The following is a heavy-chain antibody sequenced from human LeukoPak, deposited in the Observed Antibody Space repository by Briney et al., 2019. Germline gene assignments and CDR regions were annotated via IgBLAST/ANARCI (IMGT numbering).Heavy chain of an antibody. D-gene: IGHD6-25*01. CDR3: AQRGQDY. J-gene: IGHJ4*02. CDR2: ISADGTMT. V-gene: IGHV3-74*01. CDR1: GLSFSSYW. Sequence: GGSLRLSCAASGLSFSSYWMHWVRQAPGKGPLWVSQISADGTMTNYAESVKGRFTISRDNAKNTLYLQMNGLRAEDTAVYYCAQRGQDYWGQGTLVTVSS.